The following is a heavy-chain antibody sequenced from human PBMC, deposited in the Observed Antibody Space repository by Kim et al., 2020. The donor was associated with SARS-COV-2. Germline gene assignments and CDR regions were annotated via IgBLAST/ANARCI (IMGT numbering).Heavy chain of an antibody. Sequence: GGSLRLSCAASGFTFSDYYMSWIRQAPGKGLEWVSYISSSGSTIYYADSVKGRFTISRDNAKNSLYLQMNSLRAEDTAVYYCARPNGSGGNNYYYYVMDVWGKGPTVTVPS. CDR1: GFTFSDYY. J-gene: IGHJ6*04. CDR2: ISSSGSTI. V-gene: IGHV3-11*04. D-gene: IGHD3-10*01. CDR3: ARPNGSGGNNYYYYVMDV.